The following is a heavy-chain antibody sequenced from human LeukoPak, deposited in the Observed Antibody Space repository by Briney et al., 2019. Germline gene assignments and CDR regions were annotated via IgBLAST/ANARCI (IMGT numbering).Heavy chain of an antibody. CDR2: ISYDGSNK. Sequence: GGSLRLSCAASGFTFSSYGMHWVRQAPGKGLEWVAVISYDGSNKYYADSVKGRFTISRDNSKNTLYLQMNSLRAGDTAVYYCAKLCGGYYDSSGYYPRQLDYWGQGTLVTVSS. CDR3: AKLCGGYYDSSGYYPRQLDY. V-gene: IGHV3-30*18. J-gene: IGHJ4*02. CDR1: GFTFSSYG. D-gene: IGHD3-22*01.